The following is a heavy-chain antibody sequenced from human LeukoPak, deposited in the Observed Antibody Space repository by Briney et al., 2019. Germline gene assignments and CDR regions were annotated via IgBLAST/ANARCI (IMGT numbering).Heavy chain of an antibody. CDR3: ARGARAGYNLEPFDY. D-gene: IGHD5-24*01. CDR1: VGSMSRYY. Sequence: PPQTLSLTPTLSVGSMSRYYWSSSWQPPRKRLERSVYIYYSGSTKYNPSLKSRVTISVDTSKNQFSLKLSSVTAADTAVYYCARGARAGYNLEPFDYWGQGTLVTVSS. J-gene: IGHJ4*02. CDR2: IYYSGST. V-gene: IGHV4-59*08.